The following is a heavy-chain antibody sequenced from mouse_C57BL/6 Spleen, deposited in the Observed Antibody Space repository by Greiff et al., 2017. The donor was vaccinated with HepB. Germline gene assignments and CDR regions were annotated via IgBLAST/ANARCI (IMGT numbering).Heavy chain of an antibody. CDR3: ARQGIYYGNSGAMDY. V-gene: IGHV5-12*01. Sequence: DVMLVESGGGLVQPGGSLKLSCAASGFTFSDYYMYWVRQTPEKRLEWVAYISNGGGSTYYPDTVKGRFTISRDNAKNTRYLQMSRLKSEDTAMYYCARQGIYYGNSGAMDYWGQGTSVTVSS. D-gene: IGHD2-1*01. CDR2: ISNGGGST. CDR1: GFTFSDYY. J-gene: IGHJ4*01.